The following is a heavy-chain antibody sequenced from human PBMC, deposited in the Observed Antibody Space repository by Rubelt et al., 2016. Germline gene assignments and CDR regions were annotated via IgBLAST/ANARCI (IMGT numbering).Heavy chain of an antibody. J-gene: IGHJ6*02. D-gene: IGHD3-22*01. CDR3: ARDNLSMIVVGTLDV. Sequence: GRFTISRDNSKNTLYLQMNSLRAEDTAVYYCARDNLSMIVVGTLDVWGQGTTVTVSS. V-gene: IGHV3-30*07.